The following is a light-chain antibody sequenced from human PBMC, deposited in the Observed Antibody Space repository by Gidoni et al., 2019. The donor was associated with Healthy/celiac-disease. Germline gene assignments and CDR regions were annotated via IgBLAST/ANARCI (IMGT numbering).Light chain of an antibody. CDR1: QDISNY. CDR2: DAS. V-gene: IGKV1-33*01. J-gene: IGKJ3*01. CDR3: QQYDNLP. Sequence: DIQMIQSPSSLSASVGDRVIITCQASQDISNYLNWYQQKPGKAPKLLIYDASNLETGVPSRFSGSGSGTDFTFTISSLQPEDIATYYCQQYDNLPFGPGTKVDIK.